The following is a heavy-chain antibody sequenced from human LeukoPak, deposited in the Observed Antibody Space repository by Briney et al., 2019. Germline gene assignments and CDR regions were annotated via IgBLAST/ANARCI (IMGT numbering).Heavy chain of an antibody. CDR3: ARDRSYAPYDAFDI. D-gene: IGHD2-2*01. V-gene: IGHV3-48*01. J-gene: IGHJ3*02. Sequence: GGSLRLSCAASGFTFSNYNMNWVRQAPGKGLEWVSYISSTSTTIYYADSVKGRFTISRDNAKNSLYLQMNSLRAEDTAVYYCARDRSYAPYDAFDIWGQGTMVTVSS. CDR2: ISSTSTTI. CDR1: GFTFSNYN.